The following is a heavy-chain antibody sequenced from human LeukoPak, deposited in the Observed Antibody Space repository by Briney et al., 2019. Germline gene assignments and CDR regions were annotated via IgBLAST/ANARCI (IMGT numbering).Heavy chain of an antibody. J-gene: IGHJ4*02. CDR1: GFSFSIAW. CDR3: TTHLRGEEIFDY. V-gene: IGHV3-15*01. Sequence: PGGSLRLSCAASGFSFSIAWVSWVRQAPGKGLEWVGRIKSNTDGETTDYAAPVKGRFTISSDDSKTTLYLQMNSLKTEDTAVYYCTTHLRGEEIFDYWGQGTLVTVSS. D-gene: IGHD3-3*02. CDR2: IKSNTDGETT.